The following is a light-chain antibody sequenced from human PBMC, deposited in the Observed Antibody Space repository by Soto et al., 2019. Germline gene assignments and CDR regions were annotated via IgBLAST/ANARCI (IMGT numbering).Light chain of an antibody. Sequence: QSVLTQPRSVSGSPGHSVTISCFGTSSDIGSYNAVSWYQQHPGKAPKLIIFDVFERPSGVPDRFSGSKSGNSASLTISGLQAEDESDYYCSSFAPSYRVIFGVGTKVTVL. CDR2: DVF. V-gene: IGLV2-11*01. J-gene: IGLJ2*01. CDR1: SSDIGSYNA. CDR3: SSFAPSYRVI.